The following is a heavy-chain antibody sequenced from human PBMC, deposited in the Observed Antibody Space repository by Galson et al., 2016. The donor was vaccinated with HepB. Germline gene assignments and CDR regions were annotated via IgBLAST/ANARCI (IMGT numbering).Heavy chain of an antibody. D-gene: IGHD5-24*01. CDR2: IYTSGST. J-gene: IGHJ6*04. V-gene: IGHV4-61*02. CDR3: ARDLEISDHRRLGGYYYYALDV. Sequence: TLSLTCTVSGGSGGSISSGSFYWTWVREPAGKGLEWIGRIYTSGSTNYNPSLKSRVTVSLDTSKSQFSLRLTSVTAADTAVYYCARDLEISDHRRLGGYYYYALDVWGKGTAVTVSS. CDR1: GGSGGSISSGSFY.